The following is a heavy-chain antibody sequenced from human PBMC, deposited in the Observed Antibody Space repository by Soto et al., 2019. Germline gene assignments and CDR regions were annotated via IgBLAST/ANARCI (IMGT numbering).Heavy chain of an antibody. V-gene: IGHV3-9*02. CDR1: GFTADDYA. Sequence: DVQLVESGGGLVQPGRSLRLSCVASGFTADDYAMHWVRQAPGKGLEWVSGISSNSDTIDYADSVKGRFTISRDNAKKSLFMQMNSIRPEDAVLYYYSNDMTWGGMTTIHYFATWGQGTLLTVSS. D-gene: IGHD4-17*01. CDR3: SNDMTWGGMTTIHYFAT. J-gene: IGHJ4*02. CDR2: ISSNSDTI.